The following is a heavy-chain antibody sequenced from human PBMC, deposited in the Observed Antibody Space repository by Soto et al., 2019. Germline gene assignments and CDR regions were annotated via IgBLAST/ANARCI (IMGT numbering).Heavy chain of an antibody. CDR2: ISAYNGNK. CDR1: GYSFTSYG. V-gene: IGHV1-18*04. D-gene: IGHD3-22*01. J-gene: IGHJ4*02. CDR3: ARDSYYHSSSGYYVFDY. Sequence: GASVKVSCKASGYSFTSYGISWVRQAPGQGLEWMGWISAYNGNKKYAQKLQGRVTMTTDTSTSTAYMELRSLRSDDTAVYYCARDSYYHSSSGYYVFDYWGQGTLVTLSS.